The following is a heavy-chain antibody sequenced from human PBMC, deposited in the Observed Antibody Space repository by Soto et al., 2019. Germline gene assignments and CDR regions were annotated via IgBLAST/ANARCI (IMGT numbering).Heavy chain of an antibody. CDR2: ISGSGGST. J-gene: IGHJ4*02. Sequence: PVGSLRLSCAASGFTFSSYAMSWVRQAPGKGLEWVSAISGSGGSTYYADSVKGRFTISRDKSKNTLYLQMNSLRAEDTAVYYCAKGRYSGTYYPGYWGQGTLVTVSS. CDR1: GFTFSSYA. D-gene: IGHD1-26*01. CDR3: AKGRYSGTYYPGY. V-gene: IGHV3-23*01.